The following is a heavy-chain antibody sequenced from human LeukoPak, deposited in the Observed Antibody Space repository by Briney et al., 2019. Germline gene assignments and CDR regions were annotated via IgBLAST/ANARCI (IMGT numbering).Heavy chain of an antibody. CDR2: ISNSGSAK. J-gene: IGHJ5*02. D-gene: IGHD3-22*01. CDR3: ASDSSGYFGP. CDR1: GFTFSDYY. V-gene: IGHV3-11*01. Sequence: GGSLRLSCAASGFTFSDYYMTWLRQAPGRGLEWVSYISNSGSAKYYADSVKGRFTISRDNAKNSVYLEMNSLRAEDTAVYYCASDSSGYFGPWGQGTLVTVSS.